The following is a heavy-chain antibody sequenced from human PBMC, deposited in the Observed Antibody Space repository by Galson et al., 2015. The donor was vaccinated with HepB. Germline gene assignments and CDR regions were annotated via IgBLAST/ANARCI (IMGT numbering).Heavy chain of an antibody. J-gene: IGHJ4*02. CDR1: GFTFSSYS. V-gene: IGHV3-21*04. D-gene: IGHD3-9*01. Sequence: SLRLSCAASGFTFSSYSMNWVRQAPGKGLEWVSSISSSSSYIYYADSVKGRFTISRDNAKNSLYLQMNSLRAEDTAVYYCAKDPYDILTGYYGYWGQGTLVTVSS. CDR2: ISSSSSYI. CDR3: AKDPYDILTGYYGY.